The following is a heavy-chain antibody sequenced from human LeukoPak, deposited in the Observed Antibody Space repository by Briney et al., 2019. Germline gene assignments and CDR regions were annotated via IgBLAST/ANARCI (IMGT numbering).Heavy chain of an antibody. D-gene: IGHD2-2*01. Sequence: PSETLSLTCTVSGGSISSGGYYWSWIRQPAGKGLEWIGRIYTSGSTNYNPSLKSRVTMSVDTSKNQFSLKLSSVTAADTAVYYCARDGVVVVPAAPSDYYYMDVWGKGTTVTVSS. J-gene: IGHJ6*03. CDR3: ARDGVVVVPAAPSDYYYMDV. CDR1: GGSISSGGYY. CDR2: IYTSGST. V-gene: IGHV4-61*02.